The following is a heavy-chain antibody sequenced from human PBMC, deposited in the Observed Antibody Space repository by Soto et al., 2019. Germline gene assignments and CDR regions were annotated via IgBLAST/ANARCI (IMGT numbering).Heavy chain of an antibody. V-gene: IGHV1-18*01. CDR3: ARALGGAAAGMD. J-gene: IGHJ4*02. Sequence: QVELLQSGAEVKKPGASVMVSCKTSGYNFNIYGISWVPQAPGLGLDWMGLINGYSGKTNNAQRFQGRVTLTTDTSTRTAYMELRSLRPDDTAVYFCARALGGAAAGMDWGPGTLVTVSS. CDR2: INGYSGKT. CDR1: GYNFNIYG. D-gene: IGHD6-13*01.